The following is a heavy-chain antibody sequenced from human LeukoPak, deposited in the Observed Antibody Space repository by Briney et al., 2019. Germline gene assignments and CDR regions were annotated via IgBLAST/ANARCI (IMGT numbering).Heavy chain of an antibody. V-gene: IGHV3-33*01. CDR1: GFTFSSYG. CDR3: ARAARYYDSSGQGAGFDY. Sequence: QPGRSLRLSCAASGFTFSSYGMHWVRQAPRKGLEWVAVIWNDGSNKYYADSVKGRITISRDNSKNTLYLQMNSLRAEDTAVYYCARAARYYDSSGQGAGFDYWGQGTLVTVSS. CDR2: IWNDGSNK. D-gene: IGHD3-22*01. J-gene: IGHJ4*02.